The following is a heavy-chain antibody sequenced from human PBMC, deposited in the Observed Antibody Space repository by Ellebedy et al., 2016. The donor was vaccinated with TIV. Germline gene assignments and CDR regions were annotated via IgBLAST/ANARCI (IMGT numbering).Heavy chain of an antibody. CDR3: ARDGGVNQLDI. V-gene: IGHV3-53*01. D-gene: IGHD2-8*02. CDR1: GFAVSSNY. J-gene: IGHJ3*02. CDR2: IYSDGNT. Sequence: GESLKISCAASGFAVSSNYMTWVRQAPGRGLEWVSLIYSDGNTNYADSVKGRFTISRDNSKNTLYLQMNSLKTEDTAVYYCARDGGVNQLDIWGQGTMVTVSS.